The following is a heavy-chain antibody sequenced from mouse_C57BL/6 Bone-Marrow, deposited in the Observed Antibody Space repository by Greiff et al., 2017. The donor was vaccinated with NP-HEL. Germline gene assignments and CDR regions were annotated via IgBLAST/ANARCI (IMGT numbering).Heavy chain of an antibody. J-gene: IGHJ3*01. CDR3: ARLDYSNSWFAY. CDR2: IYPGSGNT. CDR1: GYTFTDYY. D-gene: IGHD2-5*01. V-gene: IGHV1-76*01. Sequence: QVQLKQSGAELVRPGASVKLSCKASGYTFTDYYINWVKQRPGQGLEWIARIYPGSGNTYYNEKFKGKATLTAEKSSSIAYMQLSSLTSEDSAVYFCARLDYSNSWFAYWGQGTLVTVSA.